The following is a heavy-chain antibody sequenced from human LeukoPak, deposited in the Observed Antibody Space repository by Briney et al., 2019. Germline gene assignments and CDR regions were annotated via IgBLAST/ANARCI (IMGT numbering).Heavy chain of an antibody. CDR2: ISGSGGST. V-gene: IGHV3-23*01. D-gene: IGHD3-9*01. CDR1: GFTFSSYA. CDR3: AKGDDILTSYYFDY. Sequence: PGGSLRLSCGASGFTFSSYAMSWVRQAPGKGLEWVSAISGSGGSTYYADSVKGRFTISRDNSKNTLYLQMNSLRAEDTAVYYCAKGDDILTSYYFDYWGQGTLVTVSS. J-gene: IGHJ4*02.